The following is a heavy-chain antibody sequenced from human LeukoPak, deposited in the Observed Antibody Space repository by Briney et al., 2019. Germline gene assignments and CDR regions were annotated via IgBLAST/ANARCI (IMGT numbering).Heavy chain of an antibody. D-gene: IGHD1-26*01. CDR3: WWELPDFDY. J-gene: IGHJ4*02. Sequence: GGSLRLSCTASGFTFGDYAMSWVRQAPGKGLEWVGFIRSKAYGGTTEYAASVKGGFTISRDDSKSIAYLQMNSLKTEDTAVYYCWWELPDFDYWGQGTLVTVSS. CDR1: GFTFGDYA. CDR2: IRSKAYGGTT. V-gene: IGHV3-49*04.